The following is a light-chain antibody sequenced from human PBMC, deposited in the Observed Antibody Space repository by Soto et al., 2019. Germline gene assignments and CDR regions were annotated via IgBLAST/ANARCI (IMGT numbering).Light chain of an antibody. CDR3: SSYSSSSTPHHV. J-gene: IGLJ1*01. Sequence: QSALTQPASVSGSPGQSITISCTGTSSDVGGYNYVSWYQQHPGKAPKLMIYEVSNRPSGVSNRFSGSKSGNTASLTISGLQAEDEADYYCSSYSSSSTPHHVFGTGTKLTVL. CDR1: SSDVGGYNY. CDR2: EVS. V-gene: IGLV2-14*01.